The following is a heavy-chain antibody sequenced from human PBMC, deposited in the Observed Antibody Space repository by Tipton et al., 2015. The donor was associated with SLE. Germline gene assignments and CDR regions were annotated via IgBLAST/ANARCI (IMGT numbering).Heavy chain of an antibody. CDR3: ARGVAGYYFYYYLDV. V-gene: IGHV4-34*01. J-gene: IGHJ6*03. CDR2: IKHSGFT. D-gene: IGHD6-19*01. Sequence: TLSLTCAVNGGSLSGYAWSWIRQPPGKGLEWIGEIKHSGFTNYRPSLKSRVTMSADRSTNQLSLKLSSVTAADTAVYYCARGVAGYYFYYYLDVWGSGTAVTVSS. CDR1: GGSLSGYA.